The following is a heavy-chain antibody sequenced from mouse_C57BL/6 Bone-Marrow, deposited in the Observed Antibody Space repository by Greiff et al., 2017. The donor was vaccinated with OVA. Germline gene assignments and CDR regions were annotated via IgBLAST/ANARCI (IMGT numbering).Heavy chain of an antibody. J-gene: IGHJ3*01. CDR1: GYTFTDYN. CDR3: ARRDYYGSSPFAY. Sequence: EVQLVESGPELVKPGASVKIPCKASGYTFTDYNMDWVKQSHGKSLEWIGDINPNNGGTIYNQKFKGKATLTVDKSSSTAYMELRSLTSEDTAVYYCARRDYYGSSPFAYWGQGTLVTVSA. CDR2: INPNNGGT. D-gene: IGHD1-1*01. V-gene: IGHV1-18*01.